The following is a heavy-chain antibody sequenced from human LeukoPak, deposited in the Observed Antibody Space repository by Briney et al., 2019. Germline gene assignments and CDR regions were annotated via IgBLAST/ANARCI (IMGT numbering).Heavy chain of an antibody. Sequence: SVTVSFTASGGTFSSYAISWVRQAPGQGLEWMGGIIPIFGTANYAQKFQGRVTIAADESTSTAYMELSSLRSEDTAVYYCARSHWALYDQRYYFDYWGQGTLVTVSS. V-gene: IGHV1-69*13. D-gene: IGHD2-2*02. CDR3: ARSHWALYDQRYYFDY. CDR2: IIPIFGTA. J-gene: IGHJ4*02. CDR1: GGTFSSYA.